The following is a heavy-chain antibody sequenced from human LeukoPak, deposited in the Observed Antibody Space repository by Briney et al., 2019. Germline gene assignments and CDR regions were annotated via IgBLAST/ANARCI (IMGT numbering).Heavy chain of an antibody. D-gene: IGHD3-22*01. J-gene: IGHJ4*02. Sequence: GVPLRLSCTASVFTCSSYSMIWLRRAPGERLEWVSSISSSSSYIYYADSVKGRFTISRDNAKNSLYLQMNSLRAEDTAVYYCVRERGIVVVYDYWGQGTLVTVSS. CDR1: VFTCSSYS. V-gene: IGHV3-21*01. CDR2: ISSSSSYI. CDR3: VRERGIVVVYDY.